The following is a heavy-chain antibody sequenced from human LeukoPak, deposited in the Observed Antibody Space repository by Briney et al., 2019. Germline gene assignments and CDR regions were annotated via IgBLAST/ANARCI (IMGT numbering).Heavy chain of an antibody. CDR2: ISNNGDNT. J-gene: IGHJ4*02. D-gene: IGHD3-9*01. CDR3: AKAAPVLRYFDWENY. Sequence: GGSLRLSCAASGFTFNRYAMSWVCQAPGKGLEWVSTISNNGDNTYYTDSVKGRFTISRDNSKNTLYLQMNSLRAEDTAVYYCAKAAPVLRYFDWENYWGQGTLVTVSS. V-gene: IGHV3-23*01. CDR1: GFTFNRYA.